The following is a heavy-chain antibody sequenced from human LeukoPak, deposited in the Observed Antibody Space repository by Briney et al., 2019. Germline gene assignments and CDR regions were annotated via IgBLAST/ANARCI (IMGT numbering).Heavy chain of an antibody. Sequence: PGGSLRLSCAASGFIFNYYSMNWVRQAPGKGLEWVSYISSSSSSIYYADSVKGRFTISRDNAKNSLYLQMNSLREEDTAVYYCTKESVTYLDYWGQGTLVTVSS. J-gene: IGHJ4*02. CDR1: GFIFNYYS. CDR3: TKESVTYLDY. V-gene: IGHV3-48*02. D-gene: IGHD2-21*02. CDR2: ISSSSSSI.